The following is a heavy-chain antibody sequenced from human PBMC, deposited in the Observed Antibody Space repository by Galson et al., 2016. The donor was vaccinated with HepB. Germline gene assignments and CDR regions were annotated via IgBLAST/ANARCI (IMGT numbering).Heavy chain of an antibody. CDR3: ARRPPVTSGHFYFDY. J-gene: IGHJ4*02. CDR1: GGSISSSGSF. V-gene: IGHV4-39*01. CDR2: IYYSGTT. Sequence: SETLSLTCTVSGGSISSSGSFWDWFRQPPGKGLEWIATIYYSGTTYYNPSLKSRVTISVDTSKNQFSLKLSSVTAADTAVFYCARRPPVTSGHFYFDYWGQGTLVTVSS. D-gene: IGHD6-25*01.